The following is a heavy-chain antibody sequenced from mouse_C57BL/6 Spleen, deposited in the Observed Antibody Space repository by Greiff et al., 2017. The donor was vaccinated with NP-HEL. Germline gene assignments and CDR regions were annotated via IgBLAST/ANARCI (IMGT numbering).Heavy chain of an antibody. V-gene: IGHV1-59*01. J-gene: IGHJ2*01. D-gene: IGHD2-2*01. Sequence: VQLQQPGAELVRPGTSVKLSCKASGYTFTSYWMHWVKQRPGQGLEWIGVIDPSDSYTNYNQKFKGKATLTVDTSSSTAYMQLSSLTSEDSAVYYCAPIYYGYDGGAYFDYWGQGTTLTVSS. CDR2: IDPSDSYT. CDR3: APIYYGYDGGAYFDY. CDR1: GYTFTSYW.